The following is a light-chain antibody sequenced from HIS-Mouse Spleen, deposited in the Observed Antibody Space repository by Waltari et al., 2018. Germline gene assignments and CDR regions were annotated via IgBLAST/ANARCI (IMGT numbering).Light chain of an antibody. J-gene: IGLJ2*01. V-gene: IGLV1-47*01. CDR3: AAWDDSLSGV. CDR2: RNN. CDR1: SSNIGSNY. Sequence: QSVLTQPPSASGTPGQRVTISCSGSSSNIGSNYVYWYQQLPGTAPKLLIYRNNPRPSGVPDRFSGSKSGTSASLAISGLRSEDEADYYCAAWDDSLSGVFGGVTKLTVL.